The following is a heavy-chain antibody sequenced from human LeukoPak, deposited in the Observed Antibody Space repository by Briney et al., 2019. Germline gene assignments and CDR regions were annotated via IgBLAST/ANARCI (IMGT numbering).Heavy chain of an antibody. D-gene: IGHD6-13*01. CDR1: GFTFSSYS. V-gene: IGHV3-48*01. CDR3: AREMTGYTSSAIDY. Sequence: GGSLRLSCAASGFTFSSYSMNWVRQAPGKGLEWVSCISRSSTIYYGDSVKGRFTISRDNAKNSLYLQMNSLRAEDMAVYYCAREMTGYTSSAIDYWGQGTLVTVSS. CDR2: ISRSSTI. J-gene: IGHJ4*02.